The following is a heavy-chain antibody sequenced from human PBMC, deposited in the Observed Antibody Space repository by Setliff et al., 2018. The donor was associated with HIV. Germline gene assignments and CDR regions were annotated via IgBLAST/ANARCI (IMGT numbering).Heavy chain of an antibody. J-gene: IGHJ3*02. CDR1: GDSISSGDYC. CDR3: ASTSGSGSAAVGDI. V-gene: IGHV4-61*02. CDR2: ICSSANT. Sequence: SETLSLTCTVSGDSISSGDYCWNWIRQPAGKGLEWIGRICSSANTDYNPSLKSRVTISVDTSKNQFSLKLSSVTAADTAVYYCASTSGSGSAAVGDIWGQGTMVTVSS. D-gene: IGHD1-26*01.